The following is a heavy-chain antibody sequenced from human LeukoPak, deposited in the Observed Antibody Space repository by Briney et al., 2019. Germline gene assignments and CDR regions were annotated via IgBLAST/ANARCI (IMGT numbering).Heavy chain of an antibody. V-gene: IGHV4-39*01. D-gene: IGHD2-21*02. CDR3: ARGYCGGDCYMVY. CDR1: GGSISSSSYY. CDR2: IYYSGST. J-gene: IGHJ4*02. Sequence: PSETLSLTCTVSGGSISSSSYYWGWIRQPPGKGLEWIGSIYYSGSTYYNPSLKSRVTISVDTSKNQFSLKLSSVTAADTAAYYCARGYCGGDCYMVYWGQGTLVTVSS.